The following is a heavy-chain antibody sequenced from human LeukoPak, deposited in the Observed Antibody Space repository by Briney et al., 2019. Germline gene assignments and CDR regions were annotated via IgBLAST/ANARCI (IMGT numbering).Heavy chain of an antibody. V-gene: IGHV3-30-3*01. Sequence: GGSLRLSCAASGFTFSSYAMHWVRQAPGKGLGWAAVISYDGSNKYYADSVKGRFTISRDNSKNTLYLQMNSLRAEDTAVYYCARPYNWNDYYGMDVWGQGTTVTVSS. J-gene: IGHJ6*02. CDR2: ISYDGSNK. D-gene: IGHD1-1*01. CDR3: ARPYNWNDYYGMDV. CDR1: GFTFSSYA.